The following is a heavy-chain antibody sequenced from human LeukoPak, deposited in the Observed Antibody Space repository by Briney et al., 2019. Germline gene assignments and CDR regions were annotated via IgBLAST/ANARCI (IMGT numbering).Heavy chain of an antibody. J-gene: IGHJ4*02. V-gene: IGHV1-46*01. CDR1: GYTFTNYY. CDR2: INPSCGRT. Sequence: GASVKVSCKASGYTFTNYYIYWVRQAPGQGLEWMGIINPSCGRTDYAQNFQGRVNMTRDTSTSTAYLELGRLRSEDTAVYFCARTRGYSAYDYFDYWGQGTLVTVSS. D-gene: IGHD5-12*01. CDR3: ARTRGYSAYDYFDY.